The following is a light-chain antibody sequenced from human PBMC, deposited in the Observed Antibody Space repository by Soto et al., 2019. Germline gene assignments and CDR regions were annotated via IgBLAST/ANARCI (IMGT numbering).Light chain of an antibody. J-gene: IGKJ5*01. CDR2: GAS. CDR3: QQYDSVFT. CDR1: QGITNY. Sequence: DIQMTQSPSSLSASVGDRVTITCQASQGITNYLNWYQQKPGKAPKLLIYGASNLETGVPSRFSGSGSGTDFTFTISSLQAENMATYFCQQYDSVFTFGQGTRLES. V-gene: IGKV1-33*01.